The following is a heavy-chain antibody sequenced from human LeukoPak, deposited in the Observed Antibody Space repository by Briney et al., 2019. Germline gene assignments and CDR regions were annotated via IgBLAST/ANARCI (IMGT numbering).Heavy chain of an antibody. CDR3: AKVSLNMVNDAFDI. CDR1: GFTFSNYA. CDR2: ISYDGRNK. J-gene: IGHJ3*02. Sequence: GGSLRLSCAASGFTFSNYAMHWVRQAPGKGLEWMSVISYDGRNKYFADSVKGRFTLSRDNSKNTLYLQMNSLRAEDTAVYYCAKVSLNMVNDAFDIWGQGTMVSVSS. V-gene: IGHV3-30*04. D-gene: IGHD4/OR15-4a*01.